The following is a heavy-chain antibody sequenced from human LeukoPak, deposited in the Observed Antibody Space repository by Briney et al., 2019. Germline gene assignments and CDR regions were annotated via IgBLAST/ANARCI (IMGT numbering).Heavy chain of an antibody. CDR1: GGTFSSYA. CDR3: ARVPRTTYYYDSSSEY. D-gene: IGHD3-22*01. CDR2: IIPIFGTA. J-gene: IGHJ4*02. Sequence: ASVKASCKASGGTFSSYAISWVRQAPGQGLELMGRIIPIFGTANYAQKFQGRVTITTDESTSTAYMELSSLRSEDTAVYYCARVPRTTYYYDSSSEYWGQGTLVTVSS. V-gene: IGHV1-69*05.